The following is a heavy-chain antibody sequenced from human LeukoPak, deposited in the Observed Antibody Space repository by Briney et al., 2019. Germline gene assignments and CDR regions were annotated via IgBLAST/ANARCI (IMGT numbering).Heavy chain of an antibody. V-gene: IGHV3-23*01. J-gene: IGHJ3*02. CDR1: GFTFSTYS. D-gene: IGHD6-19*01. CDR2: ITGSGVST. Sequence: GGSLRLSCVASGFTFSTYSMSWVRQAPGKGLEWVSAITGSGVSTYYADSVKGRFTISRDNAKNSLSLQMNSLRAEDTAIYYCAREAVPGGRGDTFDIWGQGTMVTVSS. CDR3: AREAVPGGRGDTFDI.